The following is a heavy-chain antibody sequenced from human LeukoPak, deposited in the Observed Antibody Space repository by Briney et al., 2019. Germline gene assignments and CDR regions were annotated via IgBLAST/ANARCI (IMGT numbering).Heavy chain of an antibody. D-gene: IGHD1-26*01. CDR1: DGSVSSGSYY. CDR2: IYYSGST. CDR3: ARERSSYSGGYYFDY. J-gene: IGHJ4*02. Sequence: SETLSLTCTVSDGSVSSGSYYWSWIRQPPGKGLECIGYIYYSGSTNYNPSLKSRVTISVDTSKNQFSLKLSSVTAADTAVYYCARERSSYSGGYYFDYWGQGTLVTVSS. V-gene: IGHV4-61*01.